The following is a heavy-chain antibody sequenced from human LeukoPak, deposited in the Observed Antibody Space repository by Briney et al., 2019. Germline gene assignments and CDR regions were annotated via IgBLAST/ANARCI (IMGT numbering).Heavy chain of an antibody. CDR3: ARDYPVSRYGFDY. V-gene: IGHV1-2*04. D-gene: IGHD1-1*01. J-gene: IGHJ4*02. CDR2: INPNSGGT. CDR1: GYTFTGYY. Sequence: ASVKVSCKASGYTFTGYYMHWVRQAPGQGLEWMGWINPNSGGTNYAQKFQGWVTMTRDTSISTAYMELSRLRSDDTAVYYCARDYPVSRYGFDYWGQGTLVTVSS.